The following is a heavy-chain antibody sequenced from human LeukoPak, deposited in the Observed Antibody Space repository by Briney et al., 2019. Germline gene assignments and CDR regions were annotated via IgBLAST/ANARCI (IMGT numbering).Heavy chain of an antibody. V-gene: IGHV3-33*01. CDR3: ARDRLMQYYDFWSGPDY. CDR1: GFTFSSYG. Sequence: GVSLRLSCAASGFTFSSYGMHWVRQAPGKGLEWVAVIWYDGSNKYYADSVKGRFTISRDNSKNTLYLQMNSLRAEDTAVYYCARDRLMQYYDFWSGPDYWGQGTLVTVSS. CDR2: IWYDGSNK. J-gene: IGHJ4*02. D-gene: IGHD3-3*01.